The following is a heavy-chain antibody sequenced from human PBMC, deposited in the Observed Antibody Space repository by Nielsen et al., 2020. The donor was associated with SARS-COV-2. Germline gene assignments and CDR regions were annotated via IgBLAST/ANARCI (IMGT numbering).Heavy chain of an antibody. D-gene: IGHD6-19*01. Sequence: WVRQAPGQGLEWMGWINPNSGNTNYAQKLQGRVTMTTDTSTSTAYMELRSLRSDDTAVYYCAREPLPFWSAVAGTFHFDYWGQGTLVTVPQ. CDR2: INPNSGNT. V-gene: IGHV1-18*01. J-gene: IGHJ4*02. CDR3: AREPLPFWSAVAGTFHFDY.